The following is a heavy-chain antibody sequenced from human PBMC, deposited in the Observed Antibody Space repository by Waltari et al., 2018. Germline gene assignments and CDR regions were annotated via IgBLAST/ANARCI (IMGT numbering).Heavy chain of an antibody. CDR1: GFAVNSNS. J-gene: IGHJ4*02. CDR3: ARARYPLFDY. D-gene: IGHD1-20*01. Sequence: QLVESGGRLSQPGWSLTLSCGVAGFAVNSNSMTWVRQAPGKGLGCVSLGYPGGTPSYAESVRGRFTISRDPSRNTLYLQMNNLRANDTAVYYCARARYPLFDYWGQGTLVTVSS. CDR2: GYPGGTP. V-gene: IGHV3-53*01.